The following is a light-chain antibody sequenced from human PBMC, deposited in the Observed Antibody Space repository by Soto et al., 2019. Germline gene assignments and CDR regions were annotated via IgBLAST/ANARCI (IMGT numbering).Light chain of an antibody. CDR2: GAS. Sequence: DIQMTQSPSSLSASVGDRVTITCQASQDMRNYLNWYQQKPGKAPKLLIYGASNLEAGVTPRFSGSGSGTEFSLTITSLQPEDIAVYYCRQYDTLPPTFGGGTKVDIK. V-gene: IGKV1-33*01. CDR1: QDMRNY. J-gene: IGKJ4*01. CDR3: RQYDTLPPT.